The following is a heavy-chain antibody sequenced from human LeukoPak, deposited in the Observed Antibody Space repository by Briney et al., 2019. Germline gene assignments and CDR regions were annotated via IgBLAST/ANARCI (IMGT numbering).Heavy chain of an antibody. D-gene: IGHD6-19*01. V-gene: IGHV3-33*06. CDR2: IWHDGNNK. Sequence: PGGSLRRSCAASGFIFSSYAMQWDRQGQGQGLEWVAVIWHDGNNKYYADSVKGRFTISRDNSKNTLYLQMNSLRAEDTAVYYCAKDYSIAVTGSDYWGQGTPVTVSS. J-gene: IGHJ4*02. CDR1: GFIFSSYA. CDR3: AKDYSIAVTGSDY.